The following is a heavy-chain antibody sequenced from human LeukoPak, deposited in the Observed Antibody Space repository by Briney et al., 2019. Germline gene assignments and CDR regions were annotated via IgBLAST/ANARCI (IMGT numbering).Heavy chain of an antibody. CDR1: GGSFSSFV. Sequence: SVKVSCKASGGSFSSFVITWVRQAPGQGLEWMGRIIPVLGVSNFAQKFQGRVTITADKSTNTAHMELSRLESGDTAVYYCARVSYTDYYDSSGYFFDYWGQGTLVTVSS. CDR3: ARVSYTDYYDSSGYFFDY. V-gene: IGHV1-69*04. J-gene: IGHJ4*02. D-gene: IGHD3-22*01. CDR2: IIPVLGVS.